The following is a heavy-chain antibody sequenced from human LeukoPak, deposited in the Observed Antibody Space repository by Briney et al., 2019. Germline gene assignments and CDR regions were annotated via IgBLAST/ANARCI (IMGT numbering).Heavy chain of an antibody. D-gene: IGHD6-13*01. CDR3: ASDEGYSSSWYTDAFDI. J-gene: IGHJ3*02. CDR1: GFTFSSYW. CDR2: INSDGSST. V-gene: IGHV3-74*01. Sequence: GGSLRLSCAASGFTFSSYWMHWVRQAPGKGLVWVSRINSDGSSTSYADSVKGRFTISRDNAKNTLYLQMNSLRAEDTAVYYCASDEGYSSSWYTDAFDIWGQGTMVTVSS.